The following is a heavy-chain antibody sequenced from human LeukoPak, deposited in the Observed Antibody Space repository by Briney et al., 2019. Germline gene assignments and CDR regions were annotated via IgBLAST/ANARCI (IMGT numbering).Heavy chain of an antibody. CDR1: GFTFSGST. D-gene: IGHD3-22*01. Sequence: GGSLRLSCAASGFTFSGSTMHWVRQASGKGLEWVSSITSSGSYIYYADSVKGRFTISRDNAKNSLYLQMNSLRAEDTAVYYCASIFYSIDYIFDYWGQGTLVTVSS. CDR2: ITSSGSYI. J-gene: IGHJ4*02. V-gene: IGHV3-21*01. CDR3: ASIFYSIDYIFDY.